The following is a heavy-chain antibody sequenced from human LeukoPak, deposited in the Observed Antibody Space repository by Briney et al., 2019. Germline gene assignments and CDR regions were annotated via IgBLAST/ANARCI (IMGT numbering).Heavy chain of an antibody. V-gene: IGHV3-23*01. J-gene: IGHJ4*02. CDR1: GFTFSSYA. CDR2: ISDSGAST. CDR3: AKHQGVTGTTPDY. D-gene: IGHD1-7*01. Sequence: GGSLRLSCAASGFTFSSYAMSWVRQAPGKGLEWVSAISDSGASTYYADSVKGRFTISRDKSKNTLYLQMNSLRAEDTAVYHCAKHQGVTGTTPDYWGQGTLVTVSS.